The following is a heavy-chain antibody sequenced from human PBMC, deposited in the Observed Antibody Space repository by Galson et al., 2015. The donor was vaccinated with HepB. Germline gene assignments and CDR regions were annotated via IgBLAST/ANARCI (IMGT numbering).Heavy chain of an antibody. Sequence: QSGAEVKKPGESLKISCTGSGYNLATHWIGWVRQMPGKGLEWVGIIYPAYSDARYSPSFQGQVTISADKSISTAYLQWSSLKASDTAMYYCASLRGTDPLGFDYWGQGTLVTVSS. CDR3: ASLRGTDPLGFDY. J-gene: IGHJ4*02. CDR1: GYNLATHW. CDR2: IYPAYSDA. D-gene: IGHD3-16*01. V-gene: IGHV5-51*01.